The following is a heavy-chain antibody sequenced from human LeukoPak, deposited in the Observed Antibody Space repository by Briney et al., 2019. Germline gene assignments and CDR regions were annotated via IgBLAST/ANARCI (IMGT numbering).Heavy chain of an antibody. J-gene: IGHJ4*02. Sequence: GGSLRLSCAASGFTFSSYSMNWVRQAPGKGLEYVSAISTNGDSTYYADSVKGRFTISRDNSKNTLFLQMGSLRADDMAVYYCARWGSTSCYDYWGQGTLATVSS. V-gene: IGHV3-64*02. CDR2: ISTNGDST. CDR1: GFTFSSYS. D-gene: IGHD2-2*01. CDR3: ARWGSTSCYDY.